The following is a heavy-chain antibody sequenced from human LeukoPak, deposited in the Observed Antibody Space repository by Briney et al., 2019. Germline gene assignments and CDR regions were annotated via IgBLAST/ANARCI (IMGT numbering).Heavy chain of an antibody. J-gene: IGHJ5*02. D-gene: IGHD4-17*01. CDR2: IYYSGST. Sequence: SETLSLTCTVSGGSISSYYWSWIRQPPGKGLEWIGYIYYSGSTNYNPSLKSRVTISVDTSKNQFSLKLSSVTAADTAVYYCARGSFYGADNWFDPWGQGTLVTVSS. V-gene: IGHV4-59*12. CDR1: GGSISSYY. CDR3: ARGSFYGADNWFDP.